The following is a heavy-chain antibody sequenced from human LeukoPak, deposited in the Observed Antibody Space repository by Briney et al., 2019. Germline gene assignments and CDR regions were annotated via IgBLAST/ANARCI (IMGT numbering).Heavy chain of an antibody. CDR3: ARLESSGWLNDY. J-gene: IGHJ4*02. Sequence: ASVKVSCKASGYTFTGYYMHWVRQAPGQGLEWMGWISAYNGNTNYAQKLQGRVTMTTDTSTSTAYMELRSLRSDDTAVYYCARLESSGWLNDYWGQGTLVTVSS. V-gene: IGHV1-18*04. CDR2: ISAYNGNT. CDR1: GYTFTGYY. D-gene: IGHD6-19*01.